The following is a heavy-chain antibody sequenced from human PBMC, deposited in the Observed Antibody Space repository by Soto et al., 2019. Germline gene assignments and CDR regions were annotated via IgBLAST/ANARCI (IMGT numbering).Heavy chain of an antibody. D-gene: IGHD3-22*01. Sequence: QVQLQESGPGLVKPSETLSLTCTVSGGSISSYYWSWIRQPPGKGLEWIGYIYYSGSTNYNPSLNSRVTISVDTSKNQFSLKLSSVTAADTAVYYCARGLLAYYYDSSGYFDYWGQGTLVTVSS. CDR2: IYYSGST. CDR3: ARGLLAYYYDSSGYFDY. V-gene: IGHV4-59*01. J-gene: IGHJ4*02. CDR1: GGSISSYY.